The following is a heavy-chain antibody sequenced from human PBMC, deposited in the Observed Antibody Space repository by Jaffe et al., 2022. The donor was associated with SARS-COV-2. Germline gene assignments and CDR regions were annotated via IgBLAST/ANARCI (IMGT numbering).Heavy chain of an antibody. J-gene: IGHJ6*04. V-gene: IGHV1-3*04. CDR3: ARDRSLVLDV. CDR1: GYTFTNHA. Sequence: QVQLVQSGAEVKKPGASVKVSCKASGYTFTNHAIHWVRQAPGPRLEWLGWINTGTGDTKYSRKFQGRVTITGDTSATTTYLELNSLRSEDTAVYYCARDRSLVLDVWGKGTTVTVSS. CDR2: INTGTGDT.